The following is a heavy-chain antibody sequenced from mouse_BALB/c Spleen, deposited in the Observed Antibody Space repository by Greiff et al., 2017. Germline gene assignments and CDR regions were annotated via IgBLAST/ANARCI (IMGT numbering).Heavy chain of an antibody. Sequence: QVQLKESGAELVRPGASVTLSCKASGYTFTDYEMHWVMQTPVHGLEWIGAIDPETGGTAYNQKFKGKATLTADKSSSTAYMELSSLTSEDSAVYYCTEDYGNFYWYFDVWGAGTTVTGSS. J-gene: IGHJ1*01. D-gene: IGHD2-1*01. CDR3: TEDYGNFYWYFDV. CDR2: IDPETGGT. V-gene: IGHV1-15*01. CDR1: GYTFTDYE.